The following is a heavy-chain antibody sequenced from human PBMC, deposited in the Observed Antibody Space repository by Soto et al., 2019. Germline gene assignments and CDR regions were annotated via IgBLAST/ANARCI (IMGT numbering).Heavy chain of an antibody. Sequence: EVHLLDSGGGLVQPGGSLRLSCAASGFTFSNYVMSWVRQAPGKGLEWVSSISGSGDNTYYADSVKGRFTISRDNSKNMLYLQMNSLRVEDTAVYYCARGWFGPDVWGKGTTVTVSS. CDR1: GFTFSNYV. J-gene: IGHJ6*04. V-gene: IGHV3-23*01. CDR2: ISGSGDNT. D-gene: IGHD3-10*01. CDR3: ARGWFGPDV.